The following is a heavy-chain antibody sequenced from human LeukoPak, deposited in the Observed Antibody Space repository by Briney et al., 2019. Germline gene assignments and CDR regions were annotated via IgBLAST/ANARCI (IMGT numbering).Heavy chain of an antibody. V-gene: IGHV3-66*01. CDR3: ASASAWYRIDY. J-gene: IGHJ4*02. Sequence: VGSLRLSCAVSGVSVSANYMSCVRQAPGKGLEWVSLIYSGGTTYYGDAVKGRFTISRDNSKNTLYLQMSSLRAEDTAVYYCASASAWYRIDYWGQGTLVSVSS. CDR1: GVSVSANY. CDR2: IYSGGTT. D-gene: IGHD6-19*01.